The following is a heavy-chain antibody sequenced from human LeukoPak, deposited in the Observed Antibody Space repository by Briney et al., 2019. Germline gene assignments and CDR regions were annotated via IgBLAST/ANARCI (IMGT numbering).Heavy chain of an antibody. CDR1: GYTFTSYA. CDR3: ARLERLGSGWPFDY. D-gene: IGHD6-19*01. Sequence: ASVKVSCKASGYTFTSYAMHWVRQAPGQRLEWMGRINAGNGNTKYSQKFQGRVTITRDTSASTAYMELSSLRSEDTAVYYCARLERLGSGWPFDYWGQGTLVTVPS. V-gene: IGHV1-3*01. CDR2: INAGNGNT. J-gene: IGHJ4*02.